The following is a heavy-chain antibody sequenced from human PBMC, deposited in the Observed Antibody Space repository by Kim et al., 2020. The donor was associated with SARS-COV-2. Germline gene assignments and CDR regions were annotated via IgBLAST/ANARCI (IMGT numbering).Heavy chain of an antibody. J-gene: IGHJ4*02. CDR2: K. Sequence: KYYADHVKGPFTISRDNSKNPLKLKMNSLRAEETAVYYCAREGAGSYPDYWGQGTLVTVSS. CDR3: AREGAGSYPDY. V-gene: IGHV3-33*01. D-gene: IGHD3-10*01.